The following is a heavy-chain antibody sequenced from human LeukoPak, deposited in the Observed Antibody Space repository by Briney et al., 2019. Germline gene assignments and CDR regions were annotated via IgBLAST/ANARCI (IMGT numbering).Heavy chain of an antibody. CDR1: GVSISSYY. Sequence: SETLSLTCTVSGVSISSYYWSWIRQPAGKGLEWIGRIYTSGSTNYNPSLKSRVTMSVDTSQNQFSLKLSSVTAADTAVYYCARGDGDCSSTSCYASAFDIWGQGTMVTVSS. J-gene: IGHJ3*02. V-gene: IGHV4-4*07. CDR3: ARGDGDCSSTSCYASAFDI. D-gene: IGHD2-2*01. CDR2: IYTSGST.